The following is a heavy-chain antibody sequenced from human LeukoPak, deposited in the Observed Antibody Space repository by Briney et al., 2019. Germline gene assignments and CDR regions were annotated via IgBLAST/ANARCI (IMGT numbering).Heavy chain of an antibody. D-gene: IGHD6-13*01. J-gene: IGHJ4*02. Sequence: SETLSLTCAVYGGSFSGYYWSWIRQPPGKGLEWIGSIYYSGSTYYNPSLKSRVTISVDTSKNQFSLKLSSVTAADTAVYYCARQAPQGSSSWNVWGQGTLVTVSS. V-gene: IGHV4-34*01. CDR3: ARQAPQGSSSWNV. CDR1: GGSFSGYY. CDR2: IYYSGST.